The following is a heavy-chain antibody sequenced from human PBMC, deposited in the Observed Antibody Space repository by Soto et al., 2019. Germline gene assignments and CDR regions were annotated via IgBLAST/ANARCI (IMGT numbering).Heavy chain of an antibody. Sequence: PSETLSLTCTVSGGSISSSSYYWGWIRQPPGKGLEWIGSIYYSGSTYYNPSLKSRVTISVDTSKNQFSLKLSSVTAADTAVYYCAREIVGATRCFDYWGQGTLVTVSS. J-gene: IGHJ4*02. V-gene: IGHV4-39*02. CDR2: IYYSGST. CDR1: GGSISSSSYY. CDR3: AREIVGATRCFDY. D-gene: IGHD1-26*01.